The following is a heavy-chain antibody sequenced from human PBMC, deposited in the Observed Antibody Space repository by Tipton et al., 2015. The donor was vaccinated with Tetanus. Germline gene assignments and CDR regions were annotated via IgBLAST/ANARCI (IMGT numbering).Heavy chain of an antibody. CDR2: INHSGST. CDR3: AREPDDYCSGVSCFSVL. V-gene: IGHV4-34*01. Sequence: TLSLTCAVYGGSFSGYYWSWIRQPPGKGLEWIGEINHSGSTNYNPSLKSRVTMSVDTSKNQFSLKLSSVTAADTAVYYCAREPDDYCSGVSCFSVLWGRGTLVTVSS. CDR1: GGSFSGYY. J-gene: IGHJ2*01. D-gene: IGHD2-15*01.